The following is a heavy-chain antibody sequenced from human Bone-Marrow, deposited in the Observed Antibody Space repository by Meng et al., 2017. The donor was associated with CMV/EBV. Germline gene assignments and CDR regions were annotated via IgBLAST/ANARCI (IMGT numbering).Heavy chain of an antibody. J-gene: IGHJ4*02. CDR2: INHSGST. Sequence: YVWSFSGCDWSWIRQPPGKGLEWIGEINHSGSTNYTPSLKSRVTISVDTSKNQFSLKLSSVTAADTAVYYCARGKSNFWSGYRNYFDYWGQGTLVTVSS. D-gene: IGHD3-3*01. CDR1: VWSFSGCD. CDR3: ARGKSNFWSGYRNYFDY. V-gene: IGHV4-34*01.